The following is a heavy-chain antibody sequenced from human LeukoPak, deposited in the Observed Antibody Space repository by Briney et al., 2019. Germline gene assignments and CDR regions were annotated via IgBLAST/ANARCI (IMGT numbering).Heavy chain of an antibody. D-gene: IGHD2-15*01. CDR3: ARDLGYCSGGSCYSAY. CDR2: IYHSGST. Sequence: SETLSLTCAVSGGSISSSNWWSWVRQPPGKGLEWIGEIYHSGSTNYNPSLKGRVTISVDKSKNQFSLKLSSVTAADTAVYYCARDLGYCSGGSCYSAYWGQGTLVTVSS. V-gene: IGHV4-4*02. CDR1: GGSISSSNW. J-gene: IGHJ4*02.